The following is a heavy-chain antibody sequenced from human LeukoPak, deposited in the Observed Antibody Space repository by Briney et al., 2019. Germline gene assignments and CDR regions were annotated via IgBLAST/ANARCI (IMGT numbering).Heavy chain of an antibody. J-gene: IGHJ4*02. V-gene: IGHV1-69*06. CDR1: GGTFSSYA. CDR3: ARVLGYSYGYLDY. Sequence: SVKVSCKASGGTFSSYAISWVRQAPGQGLEWMGGIIPIFGTANYAQKFQGRVTITADKSTSTAYMELSSLRSEDTAVYYCARVLGYSYGYLDYWGQGTLVTVSS. D-gene: IGHD5-18*01. CDR2: IIPIFGTA.